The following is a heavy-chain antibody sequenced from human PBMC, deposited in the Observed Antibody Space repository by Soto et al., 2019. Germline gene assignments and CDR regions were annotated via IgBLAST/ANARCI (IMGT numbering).Heavy chain of an antibody. CDR2: IYYSGST. D-gene: IGHD3-10*01. CDR1: GGSISSSSYY. J-gene: IGHJ4*02. V-gene: IGHV4-39*01. Sequence: SETLSLTCTVSGGSISSSSYYWGWIRQPPGKGLEWIGSIYYSGSTYYNPSLKSRVTISVDTSKNEFSLKLSSVTAADTAVYYCARRGSGSYSDYWGQGTLVTV. CDR3: ARRGSGSYSDY.